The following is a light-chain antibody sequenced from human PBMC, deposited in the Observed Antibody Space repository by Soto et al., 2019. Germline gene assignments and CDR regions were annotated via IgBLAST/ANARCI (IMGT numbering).Light chain of an antibody. CDR1: QSVSSN. CDR3: QQYNNWPPLFT. J-gene: IGKJ3*01. CDR2: GAS. V-gene: IGKV3-15*01. Sequence: EIVMTQSPATLSVSPGERATLSGRASQSVSSNLDWYQQKPGQAPRLLIYGASTRATGIPARFSGSGSGTEFTLTISSLQSEDFAVYYCQQYNNWPPLFTFGPGTKVDIK.